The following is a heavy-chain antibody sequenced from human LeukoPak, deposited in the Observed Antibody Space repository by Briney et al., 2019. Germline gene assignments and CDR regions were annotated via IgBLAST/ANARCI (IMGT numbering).Heavy chain of an antibody. Sequence: SGTLSLTCAVSGGSISSSNWWSWVRPPPGKGLEWIGEIYHSGSTNYNPSLKSRVTISVDKSKNQFSLKLSSVTAADTAVYYCARYCSSTSHHTMTGLDWFDPWGQGTLVTVSS. CDR1: GGSISSSNW. V-gene: IGHV4-4*02. J-gene: IGHJ5*02. CDR2: IYHSGST. D-gene: IGHD2-2*01. CDR3: ARYCSSTSHHTMTGLDWFDP.